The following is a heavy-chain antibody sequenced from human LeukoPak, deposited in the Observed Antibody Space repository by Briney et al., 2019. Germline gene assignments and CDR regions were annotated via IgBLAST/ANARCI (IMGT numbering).Heavy chain of an antibody. J-gene: IGHJ6*02. D-gene: IGHD1-1*01. CDR1: GFIFSTFG. CDR2: ISYDGSNK. CDR3: AREGYRDYYYGMDV. V-gene: IGHV3-33*01. Sequence: PGRSLRLSCAASGFIFSTFGMHWVRQAPGKGLEWVAVISYDGSNKLYADSVKGRFTISRENSKNTLYLQINSLRAGDTAVYYCAREGYRDYYYGMDVWGQGTTVTVSS.